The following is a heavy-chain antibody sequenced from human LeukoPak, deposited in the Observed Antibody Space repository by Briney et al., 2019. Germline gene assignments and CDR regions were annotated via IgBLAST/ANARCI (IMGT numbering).Heavy chain of an antibody. J-gene: IGHJ6*03. CDR1: GGSISSYY. D-gene: IGHD1-14*01. V-gene: IGHV4-59*01. Sequence: SETLSLTCTVSGGSISSYYWSWIRQPPGKGLEWIGYIYYSGSTNYNPSLKSRVTISVDTSKNQFSLKLSSVTAADTAVYYCARVGGMDYYYYMDVWGKGTTATVSS. CDR2: IYYSGST. CDR3: ARVGGMDYYYYMDV.